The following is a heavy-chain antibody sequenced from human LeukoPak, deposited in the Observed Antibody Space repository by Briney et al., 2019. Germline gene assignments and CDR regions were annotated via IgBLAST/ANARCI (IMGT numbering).Heavy chain of an antibody. CDR1: GFTFSSYA. CDR2: ISYDGSNK. Sequence: GGSLRLSCAASGFTFSSYAMHWVRQAPGKGLEWVAVISYDGSNKYYADSVKGRFTISRDDAKNSLHLQMNSLRAEDTAVYYCARESTGERPGCWGQGTLVTVSS. D-gene: IGHD1-1*01. V-gene: IGHV3-30-3*01. J-gene: IGHJ4*02. CDR3: ARESTGERPGC.